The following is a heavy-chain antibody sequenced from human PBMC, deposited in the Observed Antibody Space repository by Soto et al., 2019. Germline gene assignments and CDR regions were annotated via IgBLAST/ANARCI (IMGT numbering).Heavy chain of an antibody. CDR1: GYTFTSYG. CDR3: VRGPSDIVVTGPWFYP. Sequence: ASVKVSCKASGYTFTSYGISWVRQAPGQGLEWMGWISAYNGNTNYAQKLQGRVTMTTDTSTSTAYMELRSLRSDDTAVYYCVRGPSDIVVTGPWFYPWGQGTLVTVSS. V-gene: IGHV1-18*01. D-gene: IGHD5-12*01. CDR2: ISAYNGNT. J-gene: IGHJ5*02.